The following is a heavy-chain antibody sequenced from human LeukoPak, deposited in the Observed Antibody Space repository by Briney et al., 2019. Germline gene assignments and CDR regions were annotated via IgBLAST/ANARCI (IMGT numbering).Heavy chain of an antibody. CDR3: ARGSRLGVVGRDAFDI. V-gene: IGHV3-21*01. D-gene: IGHD3-3*01. CDR1: GFTFSRYS. CDR2: ISISSNYI. J-gene: IGHJ3*02. Sequence: GGSLRLSCAASGFTFSRYSMDWVRQAPGKGLEWVSSISISSNYIYYPDSLKGRFTISRDNAKNSLYLQINSLRAEDTAVYYCARGSRLGVVGRDAFDIWGQGTMVTVSS.